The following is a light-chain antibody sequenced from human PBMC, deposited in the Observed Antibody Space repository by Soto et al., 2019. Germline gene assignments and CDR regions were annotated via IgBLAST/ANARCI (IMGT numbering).Light chain of an antibody. CDR1: QSVNVN. V-gene: IGKV3-15*01. CDR3: QQYNHWPPYT. Sequence: EVVLTQSPATLSLSPGERATLSCGASQSVNVNLAWHQQKPGQAPRLLIYGASTRAAGVPARFTGSGSGTEFTLTISSLQSVDFAVYYCQQYNHWPPYTFGQGTKLEIK. CDR2: GAS. J-gene: IGKJ2*01.